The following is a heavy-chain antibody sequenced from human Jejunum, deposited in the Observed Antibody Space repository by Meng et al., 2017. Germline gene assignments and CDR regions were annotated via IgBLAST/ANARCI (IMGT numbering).Heavy chain of an antibody. V-gene: IGHV3-74*01. CDR1: GFTFSSYW. CDR2: IKSDGSTT. CDR3: ASQTSTGY. Sequence: GESLKISCAVSGFTFSSYWMHWVRQAPGKGLVWVAHIKSDGSTTNYVDSVKGRFTISRDNARNTLYLQMNSLTVEDTAIYYCASQTSTGYWGQGTLVTVSS. J-gene: IGHJ4*02. D-gene: IGHD2-2*01.